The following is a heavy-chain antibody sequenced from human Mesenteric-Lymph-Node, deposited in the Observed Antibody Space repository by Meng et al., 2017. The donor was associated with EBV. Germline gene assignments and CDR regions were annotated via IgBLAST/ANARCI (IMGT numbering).Heavy chain of an antibody. CDR3: ARSDSSSWSDFDY. CDR1: GYTFTGYY. D-gene: IGHD6-13*01. Sequence: GQLVQAGAEVRKPGAQVKGSCKASGYTFTGYYMHWVRQAPGQGLEWMGRINPNSGGTNYAQKFQGRVTMTRDTSISTAYMELSRLRSDDTAVYYCARSDSSSWSDFDYWGQGTLVTVSS. V-gene: IGHV1-2*06. CDR2: INPNSGGT. J-gene: IGHJ4*02.